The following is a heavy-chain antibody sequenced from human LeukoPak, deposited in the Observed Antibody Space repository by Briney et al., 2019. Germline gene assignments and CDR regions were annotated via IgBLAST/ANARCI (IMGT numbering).Heavy chain of an antibody. Sequence: GGSLRLSCAASGFTFSNAWMSWVRQAPGKGWEGVGRIKSKTDDGTTDYAAPVKGRFTISRGDAKTTLYLKMNSLKTEDTAVYYCTTQGYWGQGTLVTVYS. V-gene: IGHV3-15*01. CDR2: IKSKTDDGTT. J-gene: IGHJ4*02. CDR3: TTQGY. CDR1: GFTFSNAW.